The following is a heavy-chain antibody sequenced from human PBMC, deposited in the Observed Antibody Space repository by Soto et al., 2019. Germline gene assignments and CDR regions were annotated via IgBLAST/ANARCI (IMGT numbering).Heavy chain of an antibody. Sequence: QVQLVQSGAEVKTPGASVKLSCKASGYTFTSYAMPWVRQAPGQSLEWMGWINAGNGNTKYSQRFQGRVTITRDTSASTAYRDLRILRSEDTAVYYCARGIAVHVDPDYWGQGSLVTVSS. CDR1: GYTFTSYA. CDR3: ARGIAVHVDPDY. CDR2: INAGNGNT. J-gene: IGHJ4*02. D-gene: IGHD6-19*01. V-gene: IGHV1-3*01.